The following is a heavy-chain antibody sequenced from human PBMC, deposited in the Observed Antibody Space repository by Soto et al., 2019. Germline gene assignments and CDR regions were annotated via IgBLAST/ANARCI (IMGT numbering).Heavy chain of an antibody. CDR3: ARDYGRSGSPGAFDI. J-gene: IGHJ3*02. D-gene: IGHD1-26*01. Sequence: PSETLSLTCTVSGGSISGYYWSWIRQPPGKGLEWIGYIYYSGSTNYNPSLKSRVTISVDTSKNQFSLKLSSVTAADTAVYYCARDYGRSGSPGAFDIWGQGTMVTVSS. CDR2: IYYSGST. V-gene: IGHV4-59*01. CDR1: GGSISGYY.